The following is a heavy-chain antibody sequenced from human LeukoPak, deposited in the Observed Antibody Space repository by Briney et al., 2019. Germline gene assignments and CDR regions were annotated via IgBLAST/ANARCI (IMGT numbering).Heavy chain of an antibody. Sequence: GGSLRLSCAASGFTFSSYGMHWVRQAPGKGLEWVAFIRYDGSNKYYADSVKGRFTISRDNSKNTLYLQMNSLRAEDTAVYYCANLDIVVVPAAKLFDYWGQGTLVTVSS. CDR1: GFTFSSYG. D-gene: IGHD2-2*03. V-gene: IGHV3-30*02. CDR3: ANLDIVVVPAAKLFDY. CDR2: IRYDGSNK. J-gene: IGHJ4*02.